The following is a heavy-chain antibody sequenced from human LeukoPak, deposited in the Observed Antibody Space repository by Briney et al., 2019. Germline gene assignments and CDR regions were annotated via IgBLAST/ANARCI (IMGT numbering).Heavy chain of an antibody. Sequence: GGPLRLSCAASGFTFNTYEMDWVRQAPGKGLEWVSYISSRGGTIYYADSVRGRFTISRDNAKNSLYLQMNSLRAEDTAVYYCAKEFTPESSGFDAFDVWGQGTMVTVSS. D-gene: IGHD3-22*01. V-gene: IGHV3-48*03. CDR3: AKEFTPESSGFDAFDV. CDR2: ISSRGGTI. CDR1: GFTFNTYE. J-gene: IGHJ3*01.